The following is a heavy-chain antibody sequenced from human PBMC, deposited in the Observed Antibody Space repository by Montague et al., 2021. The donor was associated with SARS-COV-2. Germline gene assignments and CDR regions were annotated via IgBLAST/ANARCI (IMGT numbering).Heavy chain of an antibody. Sequence: PALVKPTQTLTLTCTFSGFSLSTSGMCVSWIRQPPGKALEWLARIDWDDDKYYSTPLKTRLTISKDTFKNQVVLTMTNMDPVDTATYYCARILVAAAGSPFDPWGQGTLVTVSS. V-gene: IGHV2-70*11. CDR2: IDWDDDK. CDR1: GFSLSTSGMC. J-gene: IGHJ5*02. D-gene: IGHD6-13*01. CDR3: ARILVAAAGSPFDP.